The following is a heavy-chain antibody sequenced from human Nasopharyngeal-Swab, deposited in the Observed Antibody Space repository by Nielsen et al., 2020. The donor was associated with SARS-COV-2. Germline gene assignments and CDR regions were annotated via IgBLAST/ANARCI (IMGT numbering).Heavy chain of an antibody. CDR1: GYSFMFYY. CDR2: INPNSGGT. D-gene: IGHD3-3*01. Sequence: ASVKVSCKASGYSFMFYYIHWVRQAPGQGFEWMGWINPNSGGTNYAQKFPGRVTMTTDSSITTAYMELSRLNSDDTAMYFCAKDHDFWSGLTCFDPWGQGTLVTVSS. V-gene: IGHV1-2*02. CDR3: AKDHDFWSGLTCFDP. J-gene: IGHJ5*02.